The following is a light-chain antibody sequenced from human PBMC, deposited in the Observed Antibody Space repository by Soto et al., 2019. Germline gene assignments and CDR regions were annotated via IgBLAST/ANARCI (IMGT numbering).Light chain of an antibody. CDR1: ISDLGGHDY. J-gene: IGLJ2*01. V-gene: IGLV2-14*01. CDR3: SSYTNVI. CDR2: DVS. Sequence: QSVLTQPASVSGSPGQSITISCTGAISDLGGHDYVSWYQQYPGKAPKLIIYDVSNRPSGVSNRFSGSKSGNTASLTISGLQAEDEAEYYCSSYTNVIFGGGTKLNVL.